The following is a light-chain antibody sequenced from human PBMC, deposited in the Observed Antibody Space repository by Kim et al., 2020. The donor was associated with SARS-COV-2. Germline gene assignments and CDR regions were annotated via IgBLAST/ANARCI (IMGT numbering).Light chain of an antibody. Sequence: PGERATLPCRADQSVDNFVAWYLQKPGQAPSLLIYDASIRATGIPPRFSGSGSGTDFTLTISSLESEDFAVYFCQQRHKWPPTFGQGTRLEIK. J-gene: IGKJ5*01. V-gene: IGKV3-11*01. CDR1: QSVDNF. CDR2: DAS. CDR3: QQRHKWPPT.